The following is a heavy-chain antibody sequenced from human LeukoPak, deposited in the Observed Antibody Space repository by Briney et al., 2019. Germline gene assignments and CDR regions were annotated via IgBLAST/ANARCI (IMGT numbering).Heavy chain of an antibody. J-gene: IGHJ4*02. V-gene: IGHV4-59*01. CDR1: GGSISSYY. D-gene: IGHD6-6*01. CDR2: IYYSGST. CDR3: AREWGSSGFDY. Sequence: SETLSLICTVSGGSISSYYWSWIRQPPGKGLEWIGYIYYSGSTNYNPSLKSRVTISVDTSKNQFSLKLSSVTAADTAVYYCAREWGSSGFDYWGQGTLVTVSS.